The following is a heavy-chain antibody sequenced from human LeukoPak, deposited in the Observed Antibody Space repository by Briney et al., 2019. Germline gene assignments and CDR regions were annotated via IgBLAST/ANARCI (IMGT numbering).Heavy chain of an antibody. J-gene: IGHJ4*02. V-gene: IGHV3-74*01. Sequence: PGGSLRLSCAGSGFTFSNYWVHWVRQAPGKGLMWVAHISDVGTRTDYADSVRGRFTITRDNAMNTIDLQMNSLTAEDTAVYYCVRSMSGRNDFWGQGTVVSVAS. CDR2: ISDVGTRT. CDR1: GFTFSNYW. CDR3: VRSMSGRNDF. D-gene: IGHD3-3*01.